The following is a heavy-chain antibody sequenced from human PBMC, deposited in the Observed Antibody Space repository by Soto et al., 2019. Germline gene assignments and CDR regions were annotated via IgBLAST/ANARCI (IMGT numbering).Heavy chain of an antibody. D-gene: IGHD2-15*01. Sequence: QVQLVQSGAEVKKPGASVKVSCKASGYTFTSYGISWVRQAPGQGLEWMGWISAYNGNTNYAQKLQGRXXMXTXXSTSTAYMELRSLRSDDTAVYYCASGSETPVVFDYWGQGTLVTVSS. CDR1: GYTFTSYG. CDR3: ASGSETPVVFDY. V-gene: IGHV1-18*01. J-gene: IGHJ4*02. CDR2: ISAYNGNT.